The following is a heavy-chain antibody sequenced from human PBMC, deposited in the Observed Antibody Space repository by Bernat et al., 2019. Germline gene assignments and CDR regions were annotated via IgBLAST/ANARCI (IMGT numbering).Heavy chain of an antibody. D-gene: IGHD5-24*01. CDR2: ISSSSSYI. V-gene: IGHV3-21*01. CDR1: GFTFSSYT. CDR3: ARVWLQLGIGAFDI. J-gene: IGHJ3*02. Sequence: EVQLVESGGGLVKPGGSWRLSCPASGFTFSSYTMNWFRQAPGRGLEWVSSISSSSSYIYYADSVKGRFTISRDNAKNSLYLQMNSLRAEDTAVYYCARVWLQLGIGAFDIWGQGTMVTFSS.